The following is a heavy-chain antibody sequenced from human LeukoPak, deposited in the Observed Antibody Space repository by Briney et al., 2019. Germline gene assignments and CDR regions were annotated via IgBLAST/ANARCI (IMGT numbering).Heavy chain of an antibody. CDR1: GGSISSYY. D-gene: IGHD2-2*03. CDR3: ARHSRLDKSSVSWADY. V-gene: IGHV4-59*08. CDR2: IYYSGST. J-gene: IGHJ4*02. Sequence: PPETLSLTCTVSGGSISSYYWSWIRQPPGKGLEWIGYIYYSGSTNYNPSLKSRVTISVDTSKNQFSLKLSSVTAADTAVYYCARHSRLDKSSVSWADYWGQGTLVTVSS.